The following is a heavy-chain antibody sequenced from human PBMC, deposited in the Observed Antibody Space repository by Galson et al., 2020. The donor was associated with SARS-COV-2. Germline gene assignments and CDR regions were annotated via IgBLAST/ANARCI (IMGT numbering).Heavy chain of an antibody. CDR3: ARGVVLLWFGTQPEDLFDP. V-gene: IGHV4-31*03. CDR1: GGPISSGGYY. Sequence: ASETLSLTCTVSGGPISSGGYYWSWIRQHPGKGLEWIGNIYYSGSTYYNPSLKSRVTISVDTSKNQFSLKLSSVTAADAAVYYCARGVVLLWFGTQPEDLFDPWGQGTLVTVSS. J-gene: IGHJ5*02. CDR2: IYYSGST. D-gene: IGHD3-10*01.